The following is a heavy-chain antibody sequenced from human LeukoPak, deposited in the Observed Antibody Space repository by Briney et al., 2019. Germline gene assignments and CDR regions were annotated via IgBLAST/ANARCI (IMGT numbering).Heavy chain of an antibody. J-gene: IGHJ4*02. Sequence: ASVKVSCKASGYTFTGYYMHWVRQAPGQGVEWMGWINPNSGGTHYAQKFQGRVTMTRDTSISTAYMELSRLRSDDTAVYYCARGAYCGGDCYSDYWGQGTLVTVSS. CDR3: ARGAYCGGDCYSDY. D-gene: IGHD2-21*01. V-gene: IGHV1-2*02. CDR2: INPNSGGT. CDR1: GYTFTGYY.